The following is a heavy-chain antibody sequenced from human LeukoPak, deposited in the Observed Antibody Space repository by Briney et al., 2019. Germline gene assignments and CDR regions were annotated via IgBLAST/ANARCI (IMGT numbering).Heavy chain of an antibody. D-gene: IGHD3-22*01. V-gene: IGHV4-4*02. CDR3: ARGGEYYDSSGSINY. CDR1: GGSISSSNW. Sequence: SETLSLTCAVSGGSISSSNWWSWVRQPPGKGLEWIGEIYHSGSTNYNPSLKSRVTISVDTSKNQFSLKLSSVTAADTAVYYCARGGEYYDSSGSINYWGQGTLVTVSS. J-gene: IGHJ4*02. CDR2: IYHSGST.